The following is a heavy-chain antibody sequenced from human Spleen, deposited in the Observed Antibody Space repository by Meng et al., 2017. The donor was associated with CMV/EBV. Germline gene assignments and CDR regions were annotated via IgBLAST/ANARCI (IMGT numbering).Heavy chain of an antibody. D-gene: IGHD2-2*01. Sequence: GGSISTGGHYWSWIRQHPGKGLEWIGYIHHSGSTHSNPSLTSRVTMSVDTSKNQFSLKLSSVIAADTAVYYCAREVCSTTSCSYDYWGQGTLVTVSS. CDR2: IHHSGST. J-gene: IGHJ4*02. V-gene: IGHV4-31*02. CDR3: AREVCSTTSCSYDY. CDR1: GGSISTGGHY.